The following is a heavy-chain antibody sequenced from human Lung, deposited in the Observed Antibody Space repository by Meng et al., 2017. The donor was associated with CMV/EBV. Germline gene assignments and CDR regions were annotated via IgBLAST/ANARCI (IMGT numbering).Heavy chain of an antibody. CDR1: GGSISGSSYY. CDR2: IYYSGST. Sequence: GSLRLSCTVSGGSISGSSYYWGWIRQPPGKGLEWIGSIYYSGSTYYNPSLKSRVTISVDTSKNQFSLKLSSVTAADTAVYYCARQKSSWYYFDYWGQGTXVTVSS. CDR3: ARQKSSWYYFDY. V-gene: IGHV4-39*01. J-gene: IGHJ4*02. D-gene: IGHD6-13*01.